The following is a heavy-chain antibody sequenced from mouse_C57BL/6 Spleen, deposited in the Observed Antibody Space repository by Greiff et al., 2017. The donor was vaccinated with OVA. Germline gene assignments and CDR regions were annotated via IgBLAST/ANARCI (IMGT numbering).Heavy chain of an antibody. Sequence: QVQLQQSGAELVKPGASVKISCKASGYAFSSYWMNWVKQRPGKGLEWIGQIYPGDGDTNYNGQFKGKATLTADKSSSTAYMQLSSLTSEDSAVYFCARGSNYPLYAMDYWGQGTSVTVSS. CDR2: IYPGDGDT. D-gene: IGHD2-5*01. J-gene: IGHJ4*01. CDR1: GYAFSSYW. CDR3: ARGSNYPLYAMDY. V-gene: IGHV1-80*01.